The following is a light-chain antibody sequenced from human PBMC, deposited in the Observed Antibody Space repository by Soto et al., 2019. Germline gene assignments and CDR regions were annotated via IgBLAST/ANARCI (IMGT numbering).Light chain of an antibody. J-gene: IGLJ1*01. CDR2: DVS. Sequence: QSVLTQPPSASGSPGQSVTISCTGTSSDIGGYNYVSWYQQYPGKAPKIMIYDVSKRPSGVPDRFSGSKSDNTASLTISGLQAEDEADYYCCSYAGSYTFVFGIGTKLTVL. V-gene: IGLV2-11*01. CDR3: CSYAGSYTFV. CDR1: SSDIGGYNY.